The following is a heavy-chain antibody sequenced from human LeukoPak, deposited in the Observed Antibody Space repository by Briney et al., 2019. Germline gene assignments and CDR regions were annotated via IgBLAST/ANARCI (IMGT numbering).Heavy chain of an antibody. Sequence: SETLSLTCTVSGGSINYYYWMWIRQPPGKGLEWIGYIYYSGGTRYNPSLKSRVTMLVDTSKNQFSLKLTAVTAADTAVYYCARETPGAGHFDYWGQGSLVTVSS. CDR1: GGSINYYY. D-gene: IGHD7-27*01. CDR3: ARETPGAGHFDY. CDR2: IYYSGGT. J-gene: IGHJ4*02. V-gene: IGHV4-59*01.